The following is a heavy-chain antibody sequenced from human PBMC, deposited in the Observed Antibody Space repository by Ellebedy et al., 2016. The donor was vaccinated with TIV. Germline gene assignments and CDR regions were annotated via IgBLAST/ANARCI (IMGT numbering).Heavy chain of an antibody. J-gene: IGHJ4*02. CDR2: ISPSGTT. V-gene: IGHV4-34*01. CDR3: AREEWQLQGGYDC. Sequence: SETLSLXXAVYGGSFSGYYWSWIRQPPGKGLEWIGEISPSGTTNYNPSLKSRVTISLDKSKNQVSLKLTSVTAADTAIYYCAREEWQLQGGYDCWGQGTLVTVSS. CDR1: GGSFSGYY. D-gene: IGHD2-15*01.